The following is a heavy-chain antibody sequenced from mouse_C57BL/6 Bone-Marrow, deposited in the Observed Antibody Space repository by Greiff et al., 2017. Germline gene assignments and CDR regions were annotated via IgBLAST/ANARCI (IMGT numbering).Heavy chain of an antibody. J-gene: IGHJ2*01. CDR1: GYTFTSYD. CDR3: VKEGYDGSSPFDY. V-gene: IGHV1-85*01. D-gene: IGHD1-1*01. Sequence: QVQLKESGPELVKPGASVKLSCKASGYTFTSYDINWVKQRPGQGLEWIGWIYPRDGSTKYNEKFKGKATLTVDTSSSTAYMELHSLTSEDSAVYFCVKEGYDGSSPFDYWGQGTTLTVSS. CDR2: IYPRDGST.